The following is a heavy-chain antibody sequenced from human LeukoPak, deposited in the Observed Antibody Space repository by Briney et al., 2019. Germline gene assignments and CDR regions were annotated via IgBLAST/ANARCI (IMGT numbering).Heavy chain of an antibody. D-gene: IGHD3-10*01. V-gene: IGHV5-51*01. Sequence: GESLKISCKGSGYSFISYGIGWVRQMPGKGLEWMGIIYPGDSDTRYSPSFQGQVTISADKSISTAYLQWSSLKASDTAMYYCARRVWFGELENWFDPWGQGTQVTVSS. CDR1: GYSFISYG. CDR3: ARRVWFGELENWFDP. J-gene: IGHJ5*02. CDR2: IYPGDSDT.